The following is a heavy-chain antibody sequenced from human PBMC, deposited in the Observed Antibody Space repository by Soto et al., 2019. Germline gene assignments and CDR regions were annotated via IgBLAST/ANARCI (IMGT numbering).Heavy chain of an antibody. CDR2: TYPGDSDT. CDR1: GYSFTSHW. D-gene: IGHD3-3*01. Sequence: GESLKISCKGSGYSFTSHWIGWVRQMPGKGLEWMGITYPGDSDTRYSPSFQGQVTISADKSISTAYLQWSSLKASDTAMYYCARRSNDFWSGYHHTYYYYYMDVWGKGTTVTVSS. J-gene: IGHJ6*03. V-gene: IGHV5-51*03. CDR3: ARRSNDFWSGYHHTYYYYYMDV.